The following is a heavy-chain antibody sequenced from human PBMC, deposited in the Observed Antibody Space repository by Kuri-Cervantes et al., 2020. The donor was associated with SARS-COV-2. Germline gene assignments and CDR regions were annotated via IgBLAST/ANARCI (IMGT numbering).Heavy chain of an antibody. CDR1: GFTFSNYG. Sequence: GGSLRLSCAASGFTFSNYGMHWVRQAPGKGLEWVAIIWNDGKNKHYADSVKGRFTISRDNSNNTLSLQMNSLRAEDTAVYYCVRDGDHWNFDYWGQGTLVTVSS. V-gene: IGHV3-33*01. D-gene: IGHD1-1*01. CDR2: IWNDGKNK. J-gene: IGHJ4*02. CDR3: VRDGDHWNFDY.